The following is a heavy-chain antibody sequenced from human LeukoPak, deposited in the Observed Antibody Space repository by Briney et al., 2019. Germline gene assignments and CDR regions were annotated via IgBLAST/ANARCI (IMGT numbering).Heavy chain of an antibody. V-gene: IGHV3-30-3*02. D-gene: IGHD4-17*01. CDR2: MSSDGSKK. CDR1: GFTFSSYA. J-gene: IGHJ4*02. CDR3: AKKFTGTTVISGDYFDY. Sequence: AGGSLRLSGAASGFTFSSYAMHWVRKAPGKGLEWVAVMSSDGSKKYYADSVKGRFTISRDNSKNTLYLQMNSLRAEDTAVYYCAKKFTGTTVISGDYFDYWGQGTLVTVSS.